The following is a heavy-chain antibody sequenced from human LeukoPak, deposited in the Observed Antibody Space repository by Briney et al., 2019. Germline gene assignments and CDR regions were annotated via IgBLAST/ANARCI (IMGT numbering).Heavy chain of an antibody. CDR1: GYTFTGYY. D-gene: IGHD5-12*01. CDR2: INPNSGGT. J-gene: IGHJ6*03. V-gene: IGHV1-2*02. CDR3: ARDRPTSGYDYNMDV. Sequence: ASVKVSCKASGYTFTGYYMHWVRQAPGQGLEWMGWINPNSGGTNYAQKFQGRVTMTRDTSISTAYMELSRLRSDDTAVYYCARDRPTSGYDYNMDVWGKGTTVTVSS.